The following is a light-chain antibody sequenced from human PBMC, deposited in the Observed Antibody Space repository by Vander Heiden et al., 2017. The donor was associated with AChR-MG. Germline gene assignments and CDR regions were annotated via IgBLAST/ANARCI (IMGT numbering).Light chain of an antibody. J-gene: IGLJ2*01. Sequence: QSALTHPPSASGSPGPSVTIACPGTSSDVGGYNYVSWYQQHPGKAPKLMISEVTKRPSGVPDRFSGSKSGNTASLTVSGLQAEDEAVYYCSSYAGSSNSVAFGGGTKLTVL. CDR1: SSDVGGYNY. CDR2: EVT. CDR3: SSYAGSSNSVA. V-gene: IGLV2-8*01.